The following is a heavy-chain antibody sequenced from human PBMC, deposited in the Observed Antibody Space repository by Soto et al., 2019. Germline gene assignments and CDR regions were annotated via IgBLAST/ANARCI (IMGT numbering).Heavy chain of an antibody. CDR3: ARLPRGSGWRYYFDY. Sequence: SETLSLTCTVSGGSVSSGSYYWSWIRQPPGKGLEWIGYIYYSGSTNCNPSLKSRVTISVDTSKNQFSLKLSSVTAADTAVYYCARLPRGSGWRYYFDYWGQGTLVTVSS. CDR1: GGSVSSGSYY. CDR2: IYYSGST. D-gene: IGHD6-19*01. J-gene: IGHJ4*02. V-gene: IGHV4-61*01.